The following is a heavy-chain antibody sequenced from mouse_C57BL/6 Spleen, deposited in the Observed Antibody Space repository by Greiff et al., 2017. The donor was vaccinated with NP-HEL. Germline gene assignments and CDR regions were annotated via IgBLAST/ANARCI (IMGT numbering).Heavy chain of an antibody. CDR1: GYTFTNYW. J-gene: IGHJ1*03. CDR3: ARVRAAGTRYFDV. V-gene: IGHV1-63*01. CDR2: IYPGGGYT. Sequence: QVQLKESGAELVRPGTSVKMSCKASGYTFTNYWIGWAKQRPGHGLEWIGDIYPGGGYTNYNEKFKGKATLTADKSSSTAYMQFSSLTSEDSAIYYCARVRAAGTRYFDVWGTGTTVTVSS. D-gene: IGHD4-1*01.